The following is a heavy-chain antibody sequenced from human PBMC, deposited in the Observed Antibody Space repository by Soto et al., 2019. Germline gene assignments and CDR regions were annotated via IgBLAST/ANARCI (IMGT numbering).Heavy chain of an antibody. CDR3: ARGFSSYYDSSGYYYY. CDR2: INPNSGGT. V-gene: IGHV1-2*04. Sequence: ASVKVSCKASGYTFTGYYMHWVRQAPGQGLEWMGWINPNSGGTNYAQKFQGWVTMTRDTSISTAYMELSRLRSDDTAVYYCARGFSSYYDSSGYYYYWGQGTLVTVSS. J-gene: IGHJ4*02. CDR1: GYTFTGYY. D-gene: IGHD3-22*01.